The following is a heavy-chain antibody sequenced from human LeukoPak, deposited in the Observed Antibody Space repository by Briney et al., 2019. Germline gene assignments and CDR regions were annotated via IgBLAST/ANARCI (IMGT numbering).Heavy chain of an antibody. D-gene: IGHD2-2*01. Sequence: SGPTLVNPTQTLTLTCTFSGFSLSTSGVGVGWIRQPPGKALEWLALIYWNDDKRYSPSLKSRLTITKDTSKNQVVLTMTNMDPVDTATYYCAHRRRYQPHESFDYWGQGTLVTVSS. J-gene: IGHJ4*02. CDR3: AHRRRYQPHESFDY. V-gene: IGHV2-5*01. CDR1: GFSLSTSGVG. CDR2: IYWNDDK.